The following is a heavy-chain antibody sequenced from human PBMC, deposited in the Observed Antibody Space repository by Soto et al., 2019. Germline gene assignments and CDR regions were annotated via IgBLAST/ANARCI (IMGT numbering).Heavy chain of an antibody. CDR1: GFTFRTYA. Sequence: EVQLLESGGGLVQPGGSLRLSCAVSGFTFRTYAVSWVRQAPGKGLEWVSVISGSGDTTVYADSVRGRFATSRDNAKNTVYLQMNSLRADETAVYYCAQDGVDTVTFEYWGQGTLVTVSS. D-gene: IGHD4-17*01. CDR3: AQDGVDTVTFEY. V-gene: IGHV3-23*01. J-gene: IGHJ4*02. CDR2: ISGSGDTT.